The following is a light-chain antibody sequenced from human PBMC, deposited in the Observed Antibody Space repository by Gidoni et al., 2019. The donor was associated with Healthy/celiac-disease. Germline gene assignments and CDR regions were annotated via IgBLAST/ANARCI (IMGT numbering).Light chain of an antibody. Sequence: EIVLTQSPGTLYLSPGEGVTLSCRVSQSFNSVYLAWYQKKPRQAPKVLISCASTRVTVVPYMFSGSGSGTDFTLPLSRLEPEAFALYYCQQYGRSPRPFGQGTRVEIK. CDR1: QSFNSVY. V-gene: IGKV3-20*01. CDR3: QQYGRSPRP. CDR2: CAS. J-gene: IGKJ1*01.